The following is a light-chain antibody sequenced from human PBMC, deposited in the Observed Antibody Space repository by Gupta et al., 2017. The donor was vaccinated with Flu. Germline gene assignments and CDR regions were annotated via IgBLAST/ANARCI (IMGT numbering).Light chain of an antibody. CDR2: DNN. CDR1: NSNIGSNY. V-gene: IGLV1-51*01. J-gene: IGLJ3*02. Sequence: QSALTQPPSVSAAPGQRVTISCSGTNSNIGSNYVSWYQQLPGAAPTLLIYDNNKRPSGIPARFSGSKSGTSATLAITGLQTGDEADYYCGTWDVSLTSSWVFGGGTKLTVL. CDR3: GTWDVSLTSSWV.